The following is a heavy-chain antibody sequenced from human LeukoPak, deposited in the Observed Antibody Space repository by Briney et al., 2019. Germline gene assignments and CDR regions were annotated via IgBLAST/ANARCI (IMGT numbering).Heavy chain of an antibody. V-gene: IGHV4-34*01. D-gene: IGHD6-13*01. CDR3: ARARTGYSSSWYMSWFDP. CDR2: INHSGST. J-gene: IGHJ5*02. CDR1: GGSFSGYY. Sequence: SQTLSPTCAVYGGSFSGYYWSWIRQPPGKGLEWIGEINHSGSTNYNPSLKSRVTISVDTSKNQFSLKLSSVTAADTAVYYCARARTGYSSSWYMSWFDPWGQGTLVTVSS.